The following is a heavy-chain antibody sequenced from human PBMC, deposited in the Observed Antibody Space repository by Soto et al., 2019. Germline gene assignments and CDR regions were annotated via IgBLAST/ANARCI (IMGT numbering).Heavy chain of an antibody. CDR2: IYHGGST. D-gene: IGHD2-21*02. Sequence: PSETLSLTCAVSGYSISSGYYWGWLRQPPGKGLEWIGSIYHGGSTYYNPSLRSRLTISLDSSKKHFSLKLTSMTATDAAVYYCARADRTLVTSYGLDVWGQGTTVTVSS. J-gene: IGHJ6*02. V-gene: IGHV4-38-2*01. CDR3: ARADRTLVTSYGLDV. CDR1: GYSISSGYY.